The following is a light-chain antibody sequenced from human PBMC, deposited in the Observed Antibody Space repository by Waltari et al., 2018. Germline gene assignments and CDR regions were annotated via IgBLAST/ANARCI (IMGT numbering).Light chain of an antibody. J-gene: IGKJ4*01. CDR1: QDLDHW. CDR2: GAS. V-gene: IGKV1-13*02. Sequence: AIQVTQSPSSLSASVGDRVTITCRASQDLDHWLAWYQQKPGKAPNLLIYGASVLESGVPSRFSGSGSGTDFTLTISSLQPEDFATYYCQQLHSYPRAFGGGTKVESK. CDR3: QQLHSYPRA.